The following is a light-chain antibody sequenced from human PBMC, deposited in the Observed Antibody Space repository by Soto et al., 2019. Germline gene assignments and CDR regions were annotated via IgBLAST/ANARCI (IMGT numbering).Light chain of an antibody. CDR1: SNDVGGYNY. Sequence: LTQPASVSGSPGQSITISCTGTSNDVGGYNYVSWYQQHPDTAPKLIIYDVRYRPSGVSNRFSGSKSGNTASLTISGLQAEDEADYYCSAYTSSSTPYVFGSGTKVAVL. CDR3: SAYTSSSTPYV. CDR2: DVR. J-gene: IGLJ1*01. V-gene: IGLV2-14*03.